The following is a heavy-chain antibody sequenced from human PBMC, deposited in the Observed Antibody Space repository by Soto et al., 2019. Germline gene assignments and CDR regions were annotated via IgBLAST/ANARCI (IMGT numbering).Heavy chain of an antibody. D-gene: IGHD3-3*01. V-gene: IGHV3-21*01. CDR3: ARDHRAGGYDFWSAWNRDFDY. Sequence: GGSLRLSCAASGFTFSSYSMNWVRQAPGKGLEWVSSISSSSSYIYYADSVKGRFTISRDNAKNSLYLQMNSLRAEDTAVYYCARDHRAGGYDFWSAWNRDFDYWGQGTLVTVSS. CDR1: GFTFSSYS. J-gene: IGHJ4*02. CDR2: ISSSSSYI.